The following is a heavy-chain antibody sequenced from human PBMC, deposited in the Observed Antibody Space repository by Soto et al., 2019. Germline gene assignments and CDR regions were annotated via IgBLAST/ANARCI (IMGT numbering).Heavy chain of an antibody. CDR3: AREVVIVVDGLDAFDI. V-gene: IGHV3-30-3*01. Sequence: QVQLVESGGGVVQPGRSLRLSCAASGFTFSSYAIHWVRQAPGKGLGWVADISYDGSNKYYGDSVKGRFNISSDNPKNTRYLQMNSLRDEDTAVYYCAREVVIVVDGLDAFDIWGQGTMVTVAS. D-gene: IGHD3-22*01. CDR2: ISYDGSNK. CDR1: GFTFSSYA. J-gene: IGHJ3*02.